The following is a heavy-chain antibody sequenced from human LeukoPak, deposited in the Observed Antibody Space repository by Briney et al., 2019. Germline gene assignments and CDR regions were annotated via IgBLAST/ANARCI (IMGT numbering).Heavy chain of an antibody. V-gene: IGHV4-59*01. CDR3: ARGGHDYGDYVFDY. J-gene: IGHJ4*02. CDR2: IYYSGST. Sequence: SETLSLTCTVSGGSISSYYWSWIRQPPGKGLEWIGYIYYSGSTNYNPSLKSRVTISVDTSKNQFSLKLNSVTAADTAVYYCARGGHDYGDYVFDYWGQGTLVTVSS. D-gene: IGHD4-17*01. CDR1: GGSISSYY.